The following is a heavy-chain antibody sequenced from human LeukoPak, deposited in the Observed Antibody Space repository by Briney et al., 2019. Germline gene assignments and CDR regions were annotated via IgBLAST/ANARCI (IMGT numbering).Heavy chain of an antibody. V-gene: IGHV1-69*04. CDR3: KRDYSGVSVLESYYYGMDV. Sequence: SVKVSCKASGGTFSSYAIIWLRQAPGQGLEWMGRIIPIHGIANADQKFQGRVTITADKSTSIAQMELSSLRYEDTAVYYCKRDYSGVSVLESYYYGMDVWGKGTTVTVSS. CDR2: IIPIHGIA. J-gene: IGHJ6*04. CDR1: GGTFSSYA. D-gene: IGHD1-26*01.